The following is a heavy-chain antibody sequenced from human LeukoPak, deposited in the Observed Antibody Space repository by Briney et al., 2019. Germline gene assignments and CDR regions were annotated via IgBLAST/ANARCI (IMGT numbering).Heavy chain of an antibody. CDR3: ARAMANYYYYYMDV. D-gene: IGHD3-10*01. CDR2: INPNSGGT. Sequence: ASVKVSCKASGYTFTGYYMHWVRQAPGQGLEWMGWINPNSGGTNYAQKFQGRVTMTRDTSISTAYMELSSLRSEDTAVYYCARAMANYYYYYMDVWGKGTTVTVSS. V-gene: IGHV1-2*02. J-gene: IGHJ6*03. CDR1: GYTFTGYY.